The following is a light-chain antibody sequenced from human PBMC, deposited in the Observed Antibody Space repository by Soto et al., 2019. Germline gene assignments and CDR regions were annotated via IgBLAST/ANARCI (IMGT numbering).Light chain of an antibody. CDR1: SSDVGGYIY. V-gene: IGLV2-14*01. J-gene: IGLJ1*01. Sequence: SALTQPASVSGSPGQAITISCTGTSSDVGGYIYVSWYQQHAGKAPKLIIYEVNNRPSGASNRFSGSKSGNTASLTISGLQAEDEADYYCTSYTSGSTLYVFGSGTKV. CDR3: TSYTSGSTLYV. CDR2: EVN.